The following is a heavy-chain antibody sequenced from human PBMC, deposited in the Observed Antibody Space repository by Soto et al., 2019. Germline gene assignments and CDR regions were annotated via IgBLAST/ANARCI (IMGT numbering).Heavy chain of an antibody. V-gene: IGHV4-34*01. CDR3: ERGPYSGYFDY. J-gene: IGHJ4*02. D-gene: IGHD5-12*01. CDR2: INHSGST. Sequence: SETLSLTCAVYGGSFSGYYWSWIRQPPGKGLEWIGEINHSGSTNCNPSLKSRVTISVDTSKNQFSLKLSSATAADTAVYYCERGPYSGYFDYWGQGTLVTVSS. CDR1: GGSFSGYY.